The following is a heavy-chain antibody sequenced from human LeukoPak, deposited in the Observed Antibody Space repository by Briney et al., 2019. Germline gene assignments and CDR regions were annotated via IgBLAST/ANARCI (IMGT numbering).Heavy chain of an antibody. V-gene: IGHV1-2*02. D-gene: IGHD3-16*02. CDR2: INPNSGGT. Sequence: ASVKVSCKASGYTFTGYYMHWVQQAPGQGLEWMGWINPNSGGTNYAQKFQGRVTMTRDTSISTAYMELSRLRSDDTAVYYCARARLRLGELSWPMDYWGQGTLVTVSS. CDR1: GYTFTGYY. CDR3: ARARLRLGELSWPMDY. J-gene: IGHJ4*02.